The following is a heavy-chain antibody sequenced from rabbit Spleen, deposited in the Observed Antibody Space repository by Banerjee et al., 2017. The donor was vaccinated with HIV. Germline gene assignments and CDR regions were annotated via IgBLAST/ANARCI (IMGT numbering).Heavy chain of an antibody. V-gene: IGHV1S45*01. CDR1: GFSFSSSYW. CDR3: ARRSTSGNGGDFGL. D-gene: IGHD1-1*01. J-gene: IGHJ4*01. Sequence: QQQLEESGGGLVQPEGSLTLTCTASGFSFSSSYWICWVRQAPGKGLEWIACIYAGSSGTTYYASWVNGRFTISKTSSTTVTLQMTSLTAADTATYFCARRSTSGNGGDFGLWGQGTLVTVS. CDR2: IYAGSSGTT.